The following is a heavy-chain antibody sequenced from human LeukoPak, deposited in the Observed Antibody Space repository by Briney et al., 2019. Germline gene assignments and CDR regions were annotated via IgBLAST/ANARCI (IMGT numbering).Heavy chain of an antibody. D-gene: IGHD1-1*01. Sequence: SGPALVKPTQTLTVTCTLSGFSLSTSGMCVSWIRQPPGKGLEWIGSIYYSGSTHYNPSLKSRVTISVDTSKNQFSLKLSSVTAADTAVYYCARNCSTTGTTLLKYNWFDPWGQGTLVTVSS. CDR3: ARNCSTTGTTLLKYNWFDP. J-gene: IGHJ5*02. V-gene: IGHV4-39*01. CDR1: GFSLSTSGMC. CDR2: IYYSGST.